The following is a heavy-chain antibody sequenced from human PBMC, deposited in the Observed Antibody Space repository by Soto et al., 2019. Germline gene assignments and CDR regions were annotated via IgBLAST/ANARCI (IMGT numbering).Heavy chain of an antibody. D-gene: IGHD6-19*01. V-gene: IGHV5-51*01. J-gene: IGHJ6*02. Sequence: GESLKISCKGSGYSFTSYWIGWVRQMPGKGLEWMGIIYPGDSDTRYSPSFQGQVTISADKSISTASLQWSSLKASDTAMYYCARRIAVAGTQYYYGMDVWGQGTTVTVSS. CDR1: GYSFTSYW. CDR2: IYPGDSDT. CDR3: ARRIAVAGTQYYYGMDV.